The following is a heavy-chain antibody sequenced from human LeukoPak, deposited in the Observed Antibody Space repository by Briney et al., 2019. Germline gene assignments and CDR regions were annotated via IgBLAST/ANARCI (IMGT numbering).Heavy chain of an antibody. CDR1: GFTFSSYA. J-gene: IGHJ4*02. D-gene: IGHD6-19*01. V-gene: IGHV3-23*01. CDR3: ARGEQWLVSPFDY. CDR2: ISGSGGST. Sequence: GGSLRLSCAASGFTFSSYAMSWVRQAPGKGLEWVSAISGSGGSTYYADSVKGRFTISRDNAKNSLYLQMNSLRAEDTAVYYCARGEQWLVSPFDYWGQGTLVTVSS.